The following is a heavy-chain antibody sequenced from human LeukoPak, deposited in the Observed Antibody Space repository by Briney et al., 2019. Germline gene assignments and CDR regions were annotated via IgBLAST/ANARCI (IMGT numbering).Heavy chain of an antibody. CDR3: ARDSYGDHFFDY. V-gene: IGHV3-30-3*01. D-gene: IGHD4-17*01. Sequence: EPGGSLRLSCAASGFTFSSYAMHWVRQAPGKGLEWVAVISYDGSNKYYADSVKGRFTISRDNSKNTLYLQMNSLTAEDTAVYYCARDSYGDHFFDYWGQGALVTVSS. CDR2: ISYDGSNK. J-gene: IGHJ4*02. CDR1: GFTFSSYA.